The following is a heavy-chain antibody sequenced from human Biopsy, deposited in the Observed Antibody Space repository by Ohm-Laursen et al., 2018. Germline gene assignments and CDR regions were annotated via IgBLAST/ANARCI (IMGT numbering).Heavy chain of an antibody. D-gene: IGHD1-1*01. Sequence: ATVKISCKVSGYTLTELSMHWVRQAPGKGLEWMGGFAPENGKTVYARNFQARVSMTEDTSTDTAYMELRSLRSEDTAVYYCAADINVWNVNYWGQGTQVTVSS. CDR1: GYTLTELS. V-gene: IGHV1-24*01. J-gene: IGHJ4*02. CDR2: FAPENGKT. CDR3: AADINVWNVNY.